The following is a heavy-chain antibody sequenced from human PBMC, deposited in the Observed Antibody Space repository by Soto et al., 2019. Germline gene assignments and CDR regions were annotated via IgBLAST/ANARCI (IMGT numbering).Heavy chain of an antibody. J-gene: IGHJ4*02. CDR2: IHYSGST. CDR3: ASRHSSPYFDY. D-gene: IGHD6-13*01. CDR1: GGAISSGDYY. V-gene: IGHV4-30-4*01. Sequence: QVQLQESGPGLVKPSQTLSLTCTVSGGAISSGDYYWSWIRQPPGKGLEWIGSIHYSGSTYYNPSLKSRVTISVDTSKNQFSLKLNSVTAADTAVYYCASRHSSPYFDYWGQGTLVTVSS.